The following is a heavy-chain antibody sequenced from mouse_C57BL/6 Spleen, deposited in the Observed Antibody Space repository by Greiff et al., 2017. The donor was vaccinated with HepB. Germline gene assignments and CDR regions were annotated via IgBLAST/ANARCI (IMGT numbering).Heavy chain of an antibody. CDR1: GYTFTSYW. V-gene: IGHV1-50*01. CDR3: GRKVDY. CDR2: IDPSDSYT. Sequence: QVQLQQPGAELVKPGASVKLSCKASGYTFTSYWMQWVKQRPGQGLEWIGEIDPSDSYTNYNQKFKGKATLTVDTSSSTAYMQLSSLTSEDSAVYYCGRKVDYWGQGTTLTVSS. J-gene: IGHJ2*01.